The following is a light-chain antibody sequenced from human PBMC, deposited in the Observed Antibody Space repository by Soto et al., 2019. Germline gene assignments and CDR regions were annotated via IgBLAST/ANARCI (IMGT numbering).Light chain of an antibody. J-gene: IGKJ4*01. CDR1: QSVSSN. V-gene: IGKV3-15*01. Sequence: IVMTQSPATLSVSPGERATLSSRASQSVSSNLAWYQQKPGQAPRLLIYGASTRATGIPARFSGSGSGTEFTLTISSLQSEDFAVYYCQQRSSWPLTFGGGTKVDI. CDR3: QQRSSWPLT. CDR2: GAS.